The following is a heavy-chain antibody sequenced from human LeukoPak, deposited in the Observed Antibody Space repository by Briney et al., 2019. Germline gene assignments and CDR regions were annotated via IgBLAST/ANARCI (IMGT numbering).Heavy chain of an antibody. CDR1: GFIVSSNY. J-gene: IGHJ4*02. CDR3: ARDGSYLDY. V-gene: IGHV3-53*01. CDR2: LYSGGST. Sequence: GGSLRISCAASGFIVSSNYMSWVRQAPGKGLEWVSILYSGGSTYYADSVKGRFTISRDNSKNTLYLQMNSLRAEDTAVYYCARDGSYLDYWGQGTVLTVSS.